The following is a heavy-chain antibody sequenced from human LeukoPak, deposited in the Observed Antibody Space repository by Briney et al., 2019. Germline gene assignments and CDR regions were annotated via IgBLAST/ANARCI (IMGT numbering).Heavy chain of an antibody. CDR1: GFTFSSYW. Sequence: GGSLRLSCAASGFTFSSYWMSWVRQAPGKGLEWVANIKPDGSEKYYVDSVRGRFTISRDNAKNSLYLQMNSLRAEDTALFYCTRDLPDYWGQGTLVTVSS. CDR2: IKPDGSEK. J-gene: IGHJ4*02. CDR3: TRDLPDY. V-gene: IGHV3-7*03.